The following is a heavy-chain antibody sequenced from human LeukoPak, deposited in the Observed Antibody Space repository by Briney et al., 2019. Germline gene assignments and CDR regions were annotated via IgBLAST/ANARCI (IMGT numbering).Heavy chain of an antibody. CDR2: IYSCGTT. D-gene: IGHD2-15*01. Sequence: SETLSLTCTVSGGSISSYYWSWIRQPAGKGLEWIGRIYSCGTTNYNPSLKSRVTMSVDTSKNQFSLNLSSVTAADTAVYYCARDKDDCSGGSCYLFYWGQGTLVTVSS. V-gene: IGHV4-4*07. J-gene: IGHJ4*02. CDR3: ARDKDDCSGGSCYLFY. CDR1: GGSISSYY.